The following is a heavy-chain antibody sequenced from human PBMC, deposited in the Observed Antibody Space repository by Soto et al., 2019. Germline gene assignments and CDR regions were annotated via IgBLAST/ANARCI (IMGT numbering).Heavy chain of an antibody. D-gene: IGHD3-3*01. CDR1: GFSLSTSGVG. J-gene: IGHJ5*02. V-gene: IGHV2-5*01. CDR2: IYWNDDK. Sequence: SGPTLVNPTQTLTLTCTFSGFSLSTSGVGVGWIRQPPGKALEWLALIYWNDDKRYSPSLKSGLTITKDTSKNQVVLTMTNMDPVDTATYYCARTVGYYDFWSGYYAKNWFDPWGQGTLVTVSS. CDR3: ARTVGYYDFWSGYYAKNWFDP.